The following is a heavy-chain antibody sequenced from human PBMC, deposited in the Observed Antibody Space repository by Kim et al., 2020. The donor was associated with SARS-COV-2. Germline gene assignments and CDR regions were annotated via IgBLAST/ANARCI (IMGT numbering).Heavy chain of an antibody. CDR3: AKWTYYYDSSGYHFDY. Sequence: SVKVRFTISRDNSKTSLDLQMNSLRTEDTALYYCAKWTYYYDSSGYHFDYWGQGTLVTVPS. V-gene: IGHV3-43*01. J-gene: IGHJ4*02. D-gene: IGHD3-22*01.